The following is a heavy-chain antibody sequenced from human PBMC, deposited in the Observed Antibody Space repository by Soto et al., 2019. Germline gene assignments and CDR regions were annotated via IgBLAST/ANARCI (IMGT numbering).Heavy chain of an antibody. V-gene: IGHV3-43*01. CDR1: GFPCNDYS. J-gene: IGHJ4*02. CDR2: ITRDGAST. D-gene: IGHD2-8*01. CDR3: VKDNDVYECYYVDS. Sequence: EVHLVESGGVVLQPGGSLTLSCADCGFPCNDYSMHWVRQFPAKALEWVSLITRDGASTYYSYSVKGRFTVSRDNSRNSLFLQMHSLRTEDTALYYCVKDNDVYECYYVDSWGQGALVIVS.